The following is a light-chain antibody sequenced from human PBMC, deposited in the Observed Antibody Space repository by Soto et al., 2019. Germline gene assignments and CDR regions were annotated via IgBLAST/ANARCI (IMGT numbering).Light chain of an antibody. Sequence: QSVLTQPPSVSEAPRQRVTISCSGSSSNIGNNAENSYQQLPGNAATLLIYYDDLLPSGVSDRFSGSNSCTSASLAISGLQSEDEADYYCAAWDDSMNGVVFGGGTKLTVL. CDR2: YDD. CDR1: SSNIGNNA. J-gene: IGLJ2*01. CDR3: AAWDDSMNGVV. V-gene: IGLV1-36*01.